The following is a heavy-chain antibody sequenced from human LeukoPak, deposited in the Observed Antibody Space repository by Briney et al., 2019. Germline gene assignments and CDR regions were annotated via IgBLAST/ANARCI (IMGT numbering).Heavy chain of an antibody. Sequence: SETLSLTCTVSNGSISSNYWSWIRQPPGKGLEWIGYIYYSGSTNYNPSFKSRVTISVDKSKNQFSLKLSSVTAADTAVYYCARAGSSWYNWFDPWGQGTLVTVSS. D-gene: IGHD6-13*01. CDR3: ARAGSSWYNWFDP. CDR1: NGSISSNY. CDR2: IYYSGST. J-gene: IGHJ5*02. V-gene: IGHV4-59*12.